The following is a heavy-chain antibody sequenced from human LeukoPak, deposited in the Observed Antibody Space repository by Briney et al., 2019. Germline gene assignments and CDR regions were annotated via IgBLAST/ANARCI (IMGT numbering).Heavy chain of an antibody. D-gene: IGHD2-2*01. CDR1: GFTFSSYA. CDR2: ISGSGGST. CDR3: ATKGGNLGYCSSTSCPLLGY. Sequence: PGGSLRLSCAASGFTFSSYAMSWVRQAPGKGLEWVLAISGSGGSTYYADSEKGRFTISRDNSKNTLYLQMNSLRAEDTAVYYCATKGGNLGYCSSTSCPLLGYWGQGTLVTVSS. J-gene: IGHJ4*02. V-gene: IGHV3-23*01.